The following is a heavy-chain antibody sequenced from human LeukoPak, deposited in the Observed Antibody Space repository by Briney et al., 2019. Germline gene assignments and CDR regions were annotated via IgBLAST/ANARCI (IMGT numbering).Heavy chain of an antibody. J-gene: IGHJ4*02. D-gene: IGHD1-26*01. CDR1: GGSISNKY. V-gene: IGHV4-4*09. CDR2: IYHSGST. Sequence: SETLSLTCTVSGGSISNKYWSWIRQPPGKGLEWIGSIYHSGSTHYNSSLKSRVTISVDTSKNQLSLKLSSVTTADTAVYYCARGVGLTQGGTFDYWGQGTLVTVSS. CDR3: ARGVGLTQGGTFDY.